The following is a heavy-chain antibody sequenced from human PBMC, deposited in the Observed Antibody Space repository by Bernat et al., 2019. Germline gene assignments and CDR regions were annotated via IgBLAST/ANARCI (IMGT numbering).Heavy chain of an antibody. CDR2: MNPNSGNT. CDR3: ARSEQLVPPYYYYYYMDA. V-gene: IGHV1-8*01. Sequence: QVQLVQSGAEVKKPGASVKISCKASGYTFTSYDINWVRQATGQGLEWMGWMNPNSGNTGYAQKFQGRVTMTRNTSISTAYMELSSLRSEDTAVYYCARSEQLVPPYYYYYYMDAWGKGTTVTVSS. CDR1: GYTFTSYD. J-gene: IGHJ6*03. D-gene: IGHD6-6*01.